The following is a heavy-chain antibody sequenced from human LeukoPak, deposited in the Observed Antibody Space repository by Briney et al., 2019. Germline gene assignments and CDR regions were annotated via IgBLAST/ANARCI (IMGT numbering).Heavy chain of an antibody. CDR1: GYTLTKLS. CDR2: FDPEDAET. J-gene: IGHJ4*02. V-gene: IGHV1-24*01. Sequence: ASVQVSCKVSGYTLTKLSMHWVRQAPGKGLEWMGGFDPEDAETLYAQKFQGRVTITADESTSTAYMELSSLRSEDTAVYYCARGHYDILTGYLDYWGQGTLVTVSS. CDR3: ARGHYDILTGYLDY. D-gene: IGHD3-9*01.